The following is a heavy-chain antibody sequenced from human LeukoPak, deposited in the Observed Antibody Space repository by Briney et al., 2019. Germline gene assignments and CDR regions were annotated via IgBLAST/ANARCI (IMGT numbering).Heavy chain of an antibody. J-gene: IGHJ4*02. CDR3: ARDLGIAARPDY. V-gene: IGHV4-39*07. CDR1: SGSISSSSYY. Sequence: SETLSLTCTVSSGSISSSSYYWGWIRQPPGKGLEWIGIINHSGRTYYNPSLKSRVTISVDTSKNQFSLKLSSVTAADTAVYYCARDLGIAARPDYWGQGTLVTVSS. CDR2: INHSGRT. D-gene: IGHD6-6*01.